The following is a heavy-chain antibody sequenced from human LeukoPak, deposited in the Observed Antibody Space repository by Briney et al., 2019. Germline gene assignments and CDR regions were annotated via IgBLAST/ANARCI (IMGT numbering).Heavy chain of an antibody. CDR1: GGSISSGSYY. Sequence: SQTLSLTCTVSGGSISSGSYYWSWIRQPAGKGLEWIGHIYTSGSTNYNPSLKSRVTISVDTSKNQFSLKLSSVTAADTAVYYCARETFYYDSSGYSKTDYWGQGTLVTASS. D-gene: IGHD3-22*01. CDR2: IYTSGST. J-gene: IGHJ4*02. V-gene: IGHV4-61*09. CDR3: ARETFYYDSSGYSKTDY.